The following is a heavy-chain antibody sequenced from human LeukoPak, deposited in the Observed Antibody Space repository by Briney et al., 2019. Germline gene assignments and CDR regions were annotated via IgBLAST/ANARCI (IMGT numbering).Heavy chain of an antibody. CDR2: INHSGST. CDR3: ARGYSSSWYAFDY. D-gene: IGHD6-13*01. V-gene: IGHV4-34*01. CDR1: GGSFSGYY. Sequence: SETLSLTCAVYGGSFSGYYWSWIRQPPGKGLEWIGEINHSGSTNYNPSLKSRVTISVDTSKNQFSLKLSSVTAADTAVYYCARGYSSSWYAFDYWGQGTLVTVSS. J-gene: IGHJ4*02.